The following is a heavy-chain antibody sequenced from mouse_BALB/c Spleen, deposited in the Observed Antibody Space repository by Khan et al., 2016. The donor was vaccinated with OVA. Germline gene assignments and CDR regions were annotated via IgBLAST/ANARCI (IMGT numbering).Heavy chain of an antibody. V-gene: IGHV9-3-1*01. CDR3: VRPPYVSCTLDH. Sequence: QIQLVQSGPELKKPGETVKISCKASGYTFTNYGMNWVKQSPGKAFKWMGWINTYTGEPTYADDFKGRFAFSLDTSASTAYLQINNLKSEDTATAVSVRPPYVSCTLDHWGQGTSVTVSS. CDR2: INTYTGEP. J-gene: IGHJ4*01. D-gene: IGHD1-1*01. CDR1: GYTFTNYG.